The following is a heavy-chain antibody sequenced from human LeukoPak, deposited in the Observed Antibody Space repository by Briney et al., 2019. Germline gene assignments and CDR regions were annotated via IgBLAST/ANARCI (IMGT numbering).Heavy chain of an antibody. CDR2: IRSKAYGGTT. CDR1: GFTFGDYA. J-gene: IGHJ1*01. D-gene: IGHD1-26*01. CDR3: TRGESPVNPSWYFQH. Sequence: PGGSLRLSCTASGFTFGDYAMSWFRQAPGKGLEWVGFIRSKAYGGTTEYAASVKGRFTISRDDSKSIAYLQMNSLKTEDTAVYYCTRGESPVNPSWYFQHWGQGTLVTVSS. V-gene: IGHV3-49*03.